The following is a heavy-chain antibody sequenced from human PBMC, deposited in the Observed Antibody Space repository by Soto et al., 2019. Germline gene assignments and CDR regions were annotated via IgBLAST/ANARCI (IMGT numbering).Heavy chain of an antibody. J-gene: IGHJ4*02. V-gene: IGHV4-34*01. CDR1: GAPFSGYY. Sequence: KTSETLSLTCAVYGAPFSGYYWTWIRQPPGKGLEWIGEINHTGSTKYNPSLKSRVTIPLDTSKNQFSLSLRSVTAADTAVYYCARGREIFGAVTPFEYWGQGTQVTVSS. D-gene: IGHD3-3*01. CDR2: INHTGST. CDR3: ARGREIFGAVTPFEY.